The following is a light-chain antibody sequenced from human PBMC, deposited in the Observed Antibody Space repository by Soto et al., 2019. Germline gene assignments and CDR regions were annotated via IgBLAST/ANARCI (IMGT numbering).Light chain of an antibody. CDR2: DAS. J-gene: IGKJ1*01. CDR3: QQYNSYPWT. CDR1: QSISSW. V-gene: IGKV1-5*01. Sequence: DIQMTQSPSTLSASVGDRVTITCRASQSISSWLAWYQQKPGKAPRLLIYDASSLERGVPSRFSGSGSGTEFALTISSLQPDDFAPYYCQQYNSYPWTFGQGTKVEIK.